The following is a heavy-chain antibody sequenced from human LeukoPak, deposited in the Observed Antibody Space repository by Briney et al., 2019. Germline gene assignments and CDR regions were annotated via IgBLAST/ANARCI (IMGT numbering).Heavy chain of an antibody. Sequence: SQTLSLTCALSGDSVSSNSAAWNWIRQSPSRGLEWLGRTYYRSKWYNDYAVSVKSRITNNPDTSKNQFSLQLNSVTPEDTAVYYCAGVTTDYYYYGMDVWGKGTTVTVSS. J-gene: IGHJ6*04. CDR1: GDSVSSNSAA. D-gene: IGHD4-17*01. CDR2: TYYRSKWYN. CDR3: AGVTTDYYYYGMDV. V-gene: IGHV6-1*01.